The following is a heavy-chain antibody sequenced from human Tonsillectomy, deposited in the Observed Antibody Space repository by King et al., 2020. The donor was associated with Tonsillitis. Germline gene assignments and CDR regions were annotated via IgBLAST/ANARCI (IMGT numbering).Heavy chain of an antibody. CDR3: ARSFSGTYEGRVAPGY. Sequence: QLVQSGAEVKKPGASVKVSCKASGYTFTNYYMHWVRQAPGQGLEWMGWINSNSGGTNYAQKFQGRVTMTRDTSISTAYMELSRLRSDDTALYYCARSFSGTYEGRVAPGYWGQGTLVTVSS. CDR1: GYTFTNYY. CDR2: INSNSGGT. D-gene: IGHD1-26*01. V-gene: IGHV1-2*02. J-gene: IGHJ4*02.